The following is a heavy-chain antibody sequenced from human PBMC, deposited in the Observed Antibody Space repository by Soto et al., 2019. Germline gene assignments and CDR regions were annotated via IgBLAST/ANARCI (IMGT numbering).Heavy chain of an antibody. V-gene: IGHV3-30-3*01. Sequence: GGSLRLSCAASGFTFSSYAMHWVRQAPGKGLEWVAVISYDGSNKYYADSVKGRFTISRDNSKNTLYLQMNSLRAEDTAVYYCAREWYSGSYYYYYGMDVWGQGTTVTVSS. CDR3: AREWYSGSYYYYYGMDV. CDR1: GFTFSSYA. D-gene: IGHD1-26*01. J-gene: IGHJ6*02. CDR2: ISYDGSNK.